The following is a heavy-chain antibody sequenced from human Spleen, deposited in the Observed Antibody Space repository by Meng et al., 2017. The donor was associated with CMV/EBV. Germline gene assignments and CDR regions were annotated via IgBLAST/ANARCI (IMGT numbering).Heavy chain of an antibody. CDR1: GYTFTTYD. J-gene: IGHJ4*02. CDR3: VRTREWLQPFDS. V-gene: IGHV1-8*01. D-gene: IGHD5-12*01. Sequence: SCRASGYTFTTYDINWVRQATGQGLEWMGWMNPRSGNTGYSQKFQGRVTMTRNTSISTAYLELSSLRFEDTALYYCVRTREWLQPFDSWGQGTLVTVSS. CDR2: MNPRSGNT.